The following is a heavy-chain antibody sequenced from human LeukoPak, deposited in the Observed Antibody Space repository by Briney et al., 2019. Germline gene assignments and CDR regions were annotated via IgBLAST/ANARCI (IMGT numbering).Heavy chain of an antibody. CDR1: GFTFSSYA. V-gene: IGHV3-23*01. J-gene: IGHJ4*02. Sequence: GGSLRLSCAASGFTFSSYAMSWVRQAPGKGLEWVSAISGSGGSTYYADSVKGRFTISRDNSKNTLYLQMNSLRAEDSAVYYCAKKSGGSYYWDYWGQGTLVTVSS. D-gene: IGHD2-15*01. CDR3: AKKSGGSYYWDY. CDR2: ISGSGGST.